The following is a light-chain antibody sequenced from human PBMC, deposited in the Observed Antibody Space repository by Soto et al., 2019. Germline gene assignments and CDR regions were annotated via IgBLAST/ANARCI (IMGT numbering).Light chain of an antibody. J-gene: IGLJ1*01. CDR1: SSDVGAYNS. Sequence: QSVLAQPASVSGSPGQSITISCTGTSSDVGAYNSVSWYQQHPHRAPQVIIYKGTQRPSGVSNRFSGSTSGNAASLTISALQTDDEADYFCCSYTSSSTLSYVFGTGTKVTVL. CDR2: KGT. V-gene: IGLV2-14*02. CDR3: CSYTSSSTLSYV.